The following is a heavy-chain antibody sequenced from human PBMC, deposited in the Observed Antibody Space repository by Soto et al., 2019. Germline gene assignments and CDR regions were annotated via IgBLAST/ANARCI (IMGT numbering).Heavy chain of an antibody. CDR3: ARGGTMVRGLGLDP. Sequence: QVQLQESGPGLVKPSQTLSLTCTVSGGSISSGGYYWSWIRQHPGKGLEWIGYIYYSGSTYYNPSLKSLVTISVDTSKNQCSLKLSSVTAADTAVYYCARGGTMVRGLGLDPWGQGTLVTVSS. CDR2: IYYSGST. J-gene: IGHJ5*02. V-gene: IGHV4-31*01. D-gene: IGHD3-10*01. CDR1: GGSISSGGYY.